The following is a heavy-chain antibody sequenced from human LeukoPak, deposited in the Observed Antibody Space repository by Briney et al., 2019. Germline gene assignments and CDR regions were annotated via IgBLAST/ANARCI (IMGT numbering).Heavy chain of an antibody. CDR2: INTDGSST. Sequence: GGSLRLSCAASGFTFSSYWMHWVRQAPGKGLVWVSRINTDGSSTSYADSVKGRFTISRDNAKNTLYLQMNSLRAEDTAVYYCARCRGYSYGYEDYWGQGALVTVSS. CDR1: GFTFSSYW. J-gene: IGHJ4*02. CDR3: ARCRGYSYGYEDY. V-gene: IGHV3-74*01. D-gene: IGHD5-18*01.